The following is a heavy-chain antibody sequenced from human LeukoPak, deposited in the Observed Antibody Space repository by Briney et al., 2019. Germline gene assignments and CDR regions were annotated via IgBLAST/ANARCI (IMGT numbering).Heavy chain of an antibody. CDR2: INHSGST. J-gene: IGHJ4*02. CDR1: GFTFSSYA. Sequence: GSLRLSCAASGFTFSSYAMSWIRQPPGKGLEWIGEINHSGSTNYNPSLKSRVTISVDTSKNQFSLKLSSVTAADTAVYYCARLGWNYGKDYWGQGTLVTVSS. V-gene: IGHV4-34*01. D-gene: IGHD1-7*01. CDR3: ARLGWNYGKDY.